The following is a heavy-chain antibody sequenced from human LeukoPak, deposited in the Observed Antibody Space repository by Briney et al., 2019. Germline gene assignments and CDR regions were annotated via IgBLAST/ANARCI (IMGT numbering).Heavy chain of an antibody. D-gene: IGHD2-2*01. CDR3: TRLPEGCSSTSCYYDY. J-gene: IGHJ4*02. Sequence: GGSLKLSFAASGLTFSGSAIHWVRQASGKGLEWVGRIRSKTNSYATAYAASVKGRFTISRDDSKNTAYLQLNSLKNEDTAVYYCTRLPEGCSSTSCYYDYWGQGTLVTVSS. CDR2: IRSKTNSYAT. V-gene: IGHV3-73*01. CDR1: GLTFSGSA.